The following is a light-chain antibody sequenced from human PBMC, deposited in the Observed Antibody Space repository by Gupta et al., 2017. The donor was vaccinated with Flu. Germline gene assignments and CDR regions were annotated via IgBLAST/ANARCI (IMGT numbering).Light chain of an antibody. CDR1: IVGRS. CDR3: QVWADGSDDGWV. Sequence: IVGRSGDWWHLRPGQEAGVVVNYDEIQRSGMPQRLSGSNSGNTATLTISRVEAGDEDTYYCQVWADGSDDGWVFGGGTKLTVL. V-gene: IGLV3-21*02. CDR2: YDE. J-gene: IGLJ3*02.